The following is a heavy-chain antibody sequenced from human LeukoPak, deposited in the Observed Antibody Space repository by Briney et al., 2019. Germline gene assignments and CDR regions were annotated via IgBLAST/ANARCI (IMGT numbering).Heavy chain of an antibody. J-gene: IGHJ4*02. Sequence: PGGSLRLSCAASGFTFSSYSMTWVRQAPGKGLEWVSVIYSGGSTYYADSVKGRFTISRHNSKNTLYLQMNSLRAEDTAVYYCAKDYPGYSSGWYDDYWGQGTLVTVSS. V-gene: IGHV3-53*01. CDR3: AKDYPGYSSGWYDDY. D-gene: IGHD6-19*01. CDR1: GFTFSSYS. CDR2: IYSGGST.